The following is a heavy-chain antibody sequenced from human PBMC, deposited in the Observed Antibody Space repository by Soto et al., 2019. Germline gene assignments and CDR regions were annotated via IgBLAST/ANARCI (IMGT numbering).Heavy chain of an antibody. Sequence: SETLSLTCAVYGGSFSGYYWSWIRQPPGKGLEWIGEINHSGSTNYNPSLKSRVTISVDTSKNQFSLKLRSVTAADTAVYYCARGGLGVVVVAATPGRGNWFDPWGQGTLVTVSS. CDR2: INHSGST. V-gene: IGHV4-34*01. CDR3: ARGGLGVVVVAATPGRGNWFDP. D-gene: IGHD2-15*01. CDR1: GGSFSGYY. J-gene: IGHJ5*02.